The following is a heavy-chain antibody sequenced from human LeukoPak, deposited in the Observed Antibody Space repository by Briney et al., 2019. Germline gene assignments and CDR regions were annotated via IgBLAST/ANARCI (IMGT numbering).Heavy chain of an antibody. V-gene: IGHV4-59*11. CDR3: AGDRNSKLSYY. CDR2: IYYSGST. D-gene: IGHD3-16*02. J-gene: IGHJ4*02. Sequence: PSETLSLTCSVSGGSMTSHYWSWIRQSQGKGLEWIGYIYYSGSTNYNPSLASRVAMSADTSKNQFSPKLSSVTAADTAVYYCAGDRNSKLSYYWGPGTLVTVSS. CDR1: GGSMTSHY.